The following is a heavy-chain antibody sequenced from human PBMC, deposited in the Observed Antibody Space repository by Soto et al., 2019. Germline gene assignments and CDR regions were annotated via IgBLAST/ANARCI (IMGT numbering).Heavy chain of an antibody. D-gene: IGHD3-10*01. Sequence: PSETLSLTCSVSGGPVYSTSYYWGWIRQPPGKGLEWVGHIFYGGSTYYNPSLESRVAISVDTSKNQVSLRLTSVTAADTAVYYCARRLASGSPYFDYWGQGTLVTVSS. V-gene: IGHV4-39*01. CDR1: GGPVYSTSYY. CDR2: IFYGGST. J-gene: IGHJ4*02. CDR3: ARRLASGSPYFDY.